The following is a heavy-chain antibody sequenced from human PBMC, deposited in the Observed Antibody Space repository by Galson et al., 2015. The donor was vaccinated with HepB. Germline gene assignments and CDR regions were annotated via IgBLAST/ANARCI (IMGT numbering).Heavy chain of an antibody. CDR3: TTHLYYGSGLGWFDP. Sequence: SLRLSCAASGFTFSGSAMHWVRQASGKGLEWVGRIRSKANSYATAYAASVKGRFTISRDDSKNTAYLQMNSLKTEDTAVYYCTTHLYYGSGLGWFDPWGQGTLVTVST. V-gene: IGHV3-73*01. D-gene: IGHD3-10*01. CDR2: IRSKANSYAT. J-gene: IGHJ5*02. CDR1: GFTFSGSA.